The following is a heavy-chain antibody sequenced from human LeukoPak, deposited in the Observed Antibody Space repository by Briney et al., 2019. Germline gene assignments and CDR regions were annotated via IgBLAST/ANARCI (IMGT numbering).Heavy chain of an antibody. Sequence: SATLSLTCTVSGGSISSYYWSWIRQPPGKGLEWIGYIYYSGSTNYNPSLKSRVTISVDTSKNQFSLKLSSVNAADTAVYYCARSLWVGELLTWGQGTLVTVSS. J-gene: IGHJ5*02. CDR1: GGSISSYY. D-gene: IGHD3-10*01. V-gene: IGHV4-59*01. CDR3: ARSLWVGELLT. CDR2: IYYSGST.